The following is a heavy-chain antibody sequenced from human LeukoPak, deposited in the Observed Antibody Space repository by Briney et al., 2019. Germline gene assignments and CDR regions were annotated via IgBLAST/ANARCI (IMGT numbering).Heavy chain of an antibody. CDR3: ASAYYHDTSSYQGFDF. J-gene: IGHJ4*02. Sequence: ASVKVSCKASGYTFTSYGFTWVRQAPGQGLEWMGWISAYNGNTDYAQKLQGRVTMTTDTSTSTAYMELRSLRSDDTAGYFCASAYYHDTSSYQGFDFWGQGTLVTVSS. D-gene: IGHD3-22*01. V-gene: IGHV1-18*01. CDR2: ISAYNGNT. CDR1: GYTFTSYG.